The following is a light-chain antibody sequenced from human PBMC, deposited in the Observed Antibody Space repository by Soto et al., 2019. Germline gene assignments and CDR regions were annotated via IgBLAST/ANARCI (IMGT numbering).Light chain of an antibody. CDR2: DAS. CDR3: QQRSNWPPLS. CDR1: QSVSSY. V-gene: IGKV3-11*01. J-gene: IGKJ5*01. Sequence: EIVLTQSPATLSLSPGERATLSCRASQSVSSYLDWDQQKPYQAPRLLIYDASNRATGIPARFSGSGSGTDFTHNISSLEPEDFAVYYCQQRSNWPPLSFGQGTRLEIK.